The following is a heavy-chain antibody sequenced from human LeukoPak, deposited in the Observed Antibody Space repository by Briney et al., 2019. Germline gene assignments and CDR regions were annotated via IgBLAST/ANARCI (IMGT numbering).Heavy chain of an antibody. D-gene: IGHD1-26*01. Sequence: GGSLRLSCAACGFTFSSYWMSWVRQAPGKGLEGVGNIKQDGSEKYYVDSVKGRFTISRDNAKNSLHLQMNSLRAEDVALYYCARGNSGSYSLDWFDPWGQGTLVTVSS. CDR2: IKQDGSEK. J-gene: IGHJ5*02. CDR3: ARGNSGSYSLDWFDP. CDR1: GFTFSSYW. V-gene: IGHV3-7*03.